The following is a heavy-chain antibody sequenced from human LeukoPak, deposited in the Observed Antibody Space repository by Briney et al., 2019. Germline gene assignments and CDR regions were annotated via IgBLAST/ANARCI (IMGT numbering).Heavy chain of an antibody. J-gene: IGHJ4*02. CDR1: GTIISSNY. V-gene: IGHV3-74*01. Sequence: GGSLRLSCAASGTIISSNYMQWVRQAPGKGLVWVSRINPEGTSTTYADSVKGRFTISRDNAKNTVYLQMNSLRAEDTAVYYCATVTSGHWGQGILVTVSS. CDR3: ATVTSGH. D-gene: IGHD4-17*01. CDR2: INPEGTST.